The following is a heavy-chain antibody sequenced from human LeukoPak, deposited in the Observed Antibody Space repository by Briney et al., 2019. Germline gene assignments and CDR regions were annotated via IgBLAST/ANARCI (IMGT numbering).Heavy chain of an antibody. D-gene: IGHD6-19*01. CDR1: GFTFSSYS. V-gene: IGHV3-21*01. J-gene: IGHJ5*02. Sequence: GALRLSCAASGFTFSSYSMNWVRQAPGEGLGWVSSISSSSSYIYYADSVKGRFTISRDNAKNSLYLQMNSLRAEDTAVYYCARGQWLAWGQGTLVTVSS. CDR3: ARGQWLA. CDR2: ISSSSSYI.